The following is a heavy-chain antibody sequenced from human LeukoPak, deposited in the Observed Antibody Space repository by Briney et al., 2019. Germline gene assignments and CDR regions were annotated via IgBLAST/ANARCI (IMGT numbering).Heavy chain of an antibody. CDR1: GGTLIGYY. D-gene: IGHD1-14*01. Sequence: PSETLSLTCAVYGGTLIGYYWSWIRQSPGKGLEWIGEINHSGSTTYNPSLKSRVSISIDTSKNQFSLNLKSVTAADTAVYYCAMVLYHSGRPGPWGQGTLVTVSS. J-gene: IGHJ1*01. CDR2: INHSGST. V-gene: IGHV4-34*08. CDR3: AMVLYHSGRPGP.